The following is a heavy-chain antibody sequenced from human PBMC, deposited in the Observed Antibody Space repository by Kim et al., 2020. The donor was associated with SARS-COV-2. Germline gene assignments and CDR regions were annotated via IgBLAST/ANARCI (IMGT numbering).Heavy chain of an antibody. CDR3: AGKGGYYDSSGYYSNWFDP. Sequence: SETLSLTCTVSGGSISSSSYYWGWIRQPPGKGLEWIGSIYYSGSTYYNPSLKSRVTISVDTSKNQFSLKLSSVTAADTAVYYCAGKGGYYDSSGYYSNWFDPWGQGTLVTVSS. V-gene: IGHV4-39*01. CDR2: IYYSGST. J-gene: IGHJ5*02. CDR1: GGSISSSSYY. D-gene: IGHD3-22*01.